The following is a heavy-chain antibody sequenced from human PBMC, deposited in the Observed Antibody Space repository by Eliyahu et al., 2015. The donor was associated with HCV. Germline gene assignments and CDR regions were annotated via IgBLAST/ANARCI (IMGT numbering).Heavy chain of an antibody. Sequence: QVQLVESGXGXVQPGXSLRLSCXASGFTFSSYGMHWVRQAPGKGLEWVAVIWYDGSNKYYADSVKGRFTISRDNSKNTLYLQMNSLRAEDTAVYYCARVLGSTTYYYGMDVWGQGTTVTVSS. V-gene: IGHV3-33*01. D-gene: IGHD2-2*01. CDR3: ARVLGSTTYYYGMDV. J-gene: IGHJ6*02. CDR2: IWYDGSNK. CDR1: GFTFSSYG.